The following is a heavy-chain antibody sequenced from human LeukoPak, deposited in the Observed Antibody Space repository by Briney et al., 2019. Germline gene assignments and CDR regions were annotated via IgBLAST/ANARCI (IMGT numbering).Heavy chain of an antibody. CDR1: GFTFDDYT. V-gene: IGHV3-43*01. D-gene: IGHD2-2*01. J-gene: IGHJ3*02. Sequence: GGSLRLSCAASGFTFDDYTMHWVRQAPGKGLEWVSLISWDGGSTYYADSVKGRFTISRDNSKNSLYLQMNSLRTEDTALYYCAKAKHCSSTSCWSAAFDIWGQGTMVTVSS. CDR2: ISWDGGST. CDR3: AKAKHCSSTSCWSAAFDI.